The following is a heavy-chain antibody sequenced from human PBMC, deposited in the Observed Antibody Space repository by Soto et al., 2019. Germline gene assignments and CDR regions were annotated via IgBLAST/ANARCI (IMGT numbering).Heavy chain of an antibody. D-gene: IGHD3-10*01. CDR2: IVPILGVP. CDR3: ARVRYAYGSGSTSDF. CDR1: EGTFSSYT. Sequence: QVQLVQSGAEVKKPGSSVKVSCKASEGTFSSYTVSWLRQAPGQGLEWMGRIVPILGVPNYAQRFQGRVTITADKITNTAYMELSSLRSEDTAVYYCARVRYAYGSGSTSDFWGQGTLVTVSS. V-gene: IGHV1-69*02. J-gene: IGHJ4*02.